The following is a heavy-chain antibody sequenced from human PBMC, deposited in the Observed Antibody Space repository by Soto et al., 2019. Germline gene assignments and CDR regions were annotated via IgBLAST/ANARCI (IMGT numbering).Heavy chain of an antibody. V-gene: IGHV3-21*01. CDR3: ARGDVGDYYGRDV. CDR2: ISSRSSYI. J-gene: IGHJ6*02. CDR1: GFTFSIYS. D-gene: IGHD3-16*01. Sequence: EVQLVESGGGLVKPGGSLRLSCAASGFTFSIYSMNWVRQAPGKGLEWVSSISSRSSYIYYADSVKGRFTISSDNAKNSLYMQMNSLTAEDTAVYYCARGDVGDYYGRDVWGQGTTVTVSS.